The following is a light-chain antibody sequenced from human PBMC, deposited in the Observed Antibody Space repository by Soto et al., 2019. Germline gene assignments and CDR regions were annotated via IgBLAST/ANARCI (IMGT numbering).Light chain of an antibody. J-gene: IGLJ2*01. CDR1: ALPKKN. V-gene: IGLV3-10*01. CDR2: GDN. Sequence: SYKLTQPPSVSVSPGQTARITCSGDALPKKNAYWYQQRSGQAPVLVIYGDNKRPSGIPERFSVSSSGTVATLTISGAQVEDEADYFCYSTDSSNSRGVFGGGTKVTVL. CDR3: YSTDSSNSRGV.